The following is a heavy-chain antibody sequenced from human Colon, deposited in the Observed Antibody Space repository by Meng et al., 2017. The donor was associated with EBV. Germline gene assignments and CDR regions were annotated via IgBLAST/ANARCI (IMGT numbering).Heavy chain of an antibody. J-gene: IGHJ4*02. CDR1: GGAVMERNS. V-gene: IGHV4-4*02. CDR2: IYHYGGT. CDR3: ARWAFIDSYGFDH. Sequence: SVPGLRKHAGTLSVPSAFSGGAVMERNSWSWVRQPPGKGREWIGEIYHYGGTNYNPSLKSRVTLSVDKSKNQIALKLTSVTAADTAVYYCARWAFIDSYGFDHWGQGTLVTVSS. D-gene: IGHD5-18*01.